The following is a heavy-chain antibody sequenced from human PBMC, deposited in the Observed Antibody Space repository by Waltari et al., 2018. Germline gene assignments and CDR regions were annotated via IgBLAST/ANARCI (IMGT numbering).Heavy chain of an antibody. CDR1: SGSLTGYH. D-gene: IGHD3-9*01. CDR2: INHGGNN. CDR3: ARGHPFTIVSPRYYYYYYMDV. J-gene: IGHJ6*03. Sequence: QVHLQQWGAGLLKPSETLSLTCGVYSGSLTGYHWNWIRQAPGKGREWIGDINHGGNNYYNPYLESRVTISANTSKNQFSLHLTSVTAADTAVYYCARGHPFTIVSPRYYYYYYMDVWDKGTAVTVSS. V-gene: IGHV4-34*01.